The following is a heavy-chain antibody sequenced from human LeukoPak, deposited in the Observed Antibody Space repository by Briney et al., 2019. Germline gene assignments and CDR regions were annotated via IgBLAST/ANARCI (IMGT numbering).Heavy chain of an antibody. CDR2: ISGSGGTT. CDR3: AKDLYDSSGYFYFDY. V-gene: IGHV3-23*01. J-gene: IGHJ4*02. CDR1: GFTFSSYG. Sequence: GGTLRLSCAASGFTFSSYGMSWVRQAPGKGLEWVSAISGSGGTTYYADSVKGRFTISRDNSKNTLYLQMNNLKAEDTAVYYCAKDLYDSSGYFYFDYWGQGTLVTVSS. D-gene: IGHD3-22*01.